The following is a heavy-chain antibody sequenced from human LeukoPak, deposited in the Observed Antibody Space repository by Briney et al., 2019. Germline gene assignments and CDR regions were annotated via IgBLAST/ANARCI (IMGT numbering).Heavy chain of an antibody. CDR3: ARRIVGAPMAFDI. CDR1: GGSFSGYY. CDR2: INHSGST. D-gene: IGHD1-26*01. J-gene: IGHJ3*02. V-gene: IGHV4-34*01. Sequence: SETLSLTCAVYGGSFSGYYWSWVRQPPGKGLEWIGEINHSGSTNYNPSLKSRVTISVDTSKNQFSLKLSSVTAADTAVYYCARRIVGAPMAFDIWGQGTMVTVSS.